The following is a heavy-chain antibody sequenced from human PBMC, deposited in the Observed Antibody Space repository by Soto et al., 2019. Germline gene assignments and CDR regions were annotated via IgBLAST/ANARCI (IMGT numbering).Heavy chain of an antibody. V-gene: IGHV3-23*01. CDR3: AKDFGEGLADI. CDR2: ISGRGGST. D-gene: IGHD3-10*01. Sequence: EVQLLESGGGLVQPGGSLRLSCAASGFTFSSYAMSWVRQAPGKGLEWVPAISGRGGSTYYADSVKGRFTLSRDNSKNTVYLQMNSLRAEDTAVYYCAKDFGEGLADIWGQGTMVTVSS. J-gene: IGHJ3*02. CDR1: GFTFSSYA.